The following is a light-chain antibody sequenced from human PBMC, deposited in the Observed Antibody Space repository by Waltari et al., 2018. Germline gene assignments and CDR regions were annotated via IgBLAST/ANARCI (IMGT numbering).Light chain of an antibody. CDR1: SSNLGSNS. J-gene: IGLJ2*01. Sequence: QSVLTQPPSASGTPGQRVTISCSGRSSNLGSNSAFWYQQPPGTAPKLLIYGNKPRPSGVPDRFFGSKSGTSASLVISGLRSEDEAYYYCAAWDDSLGGCVVFGGGTKVTVL. CDR2: GNK. V-gene: IGLV1-47*01. CDR3: AAWDDSLGGCVV.